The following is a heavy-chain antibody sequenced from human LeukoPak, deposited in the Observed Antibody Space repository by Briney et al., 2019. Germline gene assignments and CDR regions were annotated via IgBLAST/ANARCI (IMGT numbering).Heavy chain of an antibody. CDR2: IRYDGSNK. D-gene: IGHD2-15*01. J-gene: IGHJ4*02. CDR3: ARANCYSECRTTEYCFDY. V-gene: IGHV3-30*02. CDR1: GFTFSSYG. Sequence: GGSLRLSCAASGFTFSSYGMHWVRQAPGKGLEWVAFIRYDGSNKYSADSVKGRFTISRDNSKNTLYLQMNSLRAEDTAVYYCARANCYSECRTTEYCFDYWGQGTLVTVSS.